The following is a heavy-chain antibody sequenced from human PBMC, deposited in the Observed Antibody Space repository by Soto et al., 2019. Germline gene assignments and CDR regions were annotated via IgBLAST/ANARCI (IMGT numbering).Heavy chain of an antibody. CDR1: GYTFTSYD. D-gene: IGHD5-12*01. J-gene: IGHJ3*02. Sequence: ASVKVSCKASGYTFTSYDINWVRQATGQGLEWMGWMNPNSGNTGYAQKFQGRVTMTRNTSISTAYMELSSLRSEDTAVYYCARGIVDRDAFDIWGQGTKVTVS. V-gene: IGHV1-8*01. CDR3: ARGIVDRDAFDI. CDR2: MNPNSGNT.